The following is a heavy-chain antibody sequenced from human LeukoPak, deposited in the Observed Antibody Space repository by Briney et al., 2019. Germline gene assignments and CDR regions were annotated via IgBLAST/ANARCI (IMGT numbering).Heavy chain of an antibody. CDR2: IRYDGSNK. V-gene: IGHV3-30*02. CDR3: ANGYCSSTSCYMEWEGDY. J-gene: IGHJ4*02. CDR1: GFTFSGYG. D-gene: IGHD2-2*02. Sequence: GGSLRLSCAASGFTFSGYGMHWVRQAPGKGLEWVAFIRYDGSNKYYADSVKGRFTISRDNSKNTLYLQMNSLRAEDTAVYYCANGYCSSTSCYMEWEGDYWGQGPLVTVSS.